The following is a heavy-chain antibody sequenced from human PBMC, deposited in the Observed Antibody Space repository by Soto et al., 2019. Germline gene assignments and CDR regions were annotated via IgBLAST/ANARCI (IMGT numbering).Heavy chain of an antibody. Sequence: SETLSLTCAVYGGSVNGYYWNWIRQPPGKGLEWIGEINHTGGTHYNPSLKSRVTMSVDTSKNQFSLRLSSVTAADTAIYYCATRITVFGLLIPPFEPWGQGTQVAVSS. J-gene: IGHJ5*02. CDR2: INHTGGT. CDR1: GGSVNGYY. CDR3: ATRITVFGLLIPPFEP. D-gene: IGHD3-3*01. V-gene: IGHV4-34*01.